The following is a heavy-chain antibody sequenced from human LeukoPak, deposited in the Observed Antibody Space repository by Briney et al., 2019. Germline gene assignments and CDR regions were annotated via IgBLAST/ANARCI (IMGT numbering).Heavy chain of an antibody. Sequence: LGESLKIPCKGSGYSFTSYWIGWVRHVPGKGLEYMGIIYPGDSDTRYSPSFQGQVTISADKSISTAYLQWSSLKASDTAMYYCATLVGYGSFFDYWGRGTLVTVSS. V-gene: IGHV5-51*01. CDR2: IYPGDSDT. D-gene: IGHD3-10*01. CDR1: GYSFTSYW. J-gene: IGHJ4*02. CDR3: ATLVGYGSFFDY.